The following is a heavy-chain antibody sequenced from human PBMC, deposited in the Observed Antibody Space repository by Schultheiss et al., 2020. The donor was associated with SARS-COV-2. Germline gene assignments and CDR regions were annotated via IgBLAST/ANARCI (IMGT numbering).Heavy chain of an antibody. V-gene: IGHV3-48*01. D-gene: IGHD3-22*01. Sequence: GGSLRLSCAASGFTFSSYSMNWVRQAPGKGLEWVSYISSSGSTIYYADSVKGRFTFSRDNAKNSLYLQMNSLRAEDTAVYYCARSGRDYYDSSGYYYNAFDIWGQGTMVTVSS. CDR1: GFTFSSYS. J-gene: IGHJ3*02. CDR3: ARSGRDYYDSSGYYYNAFDI. CDR2: ISSSGSTI.